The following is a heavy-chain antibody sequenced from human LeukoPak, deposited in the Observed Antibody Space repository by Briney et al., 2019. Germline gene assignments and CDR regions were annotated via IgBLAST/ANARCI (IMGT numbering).Heavy chain of an antibody. J-gene: IGHJ6*03. CDR2: ISAYNGNT. CDR3: ARAYYDFWSGYSNTPYYYYYMDV. CDR1: GYTFTSYG. D-gene: IGHD3-3*01. Sequence: ASVKVSCKASGYTFTSYGISWVRQAPGQGLEWMGWISAYNGNTNYAQKLQGRDTMTTDTSTSTAYMELRSLRSDDTAVYYCARAYYDFWSGYSNTPYYYYYMDVWGKGTTVTVSS. V-gene: IGHV1-18*01.